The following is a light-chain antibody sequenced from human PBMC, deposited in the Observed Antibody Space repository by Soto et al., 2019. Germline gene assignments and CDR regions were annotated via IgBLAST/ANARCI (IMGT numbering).Light chain of an antibody. CDR2: EVS. CDR3: QTSHSGLIGLI. V-gene: IGLV2-14*01. Sequence: QSALTQPASVSGSPGQSITISCTGTSSDVGGYKYVSWYQQHPDKAPKLIIFEVSNRPSGISSRFSGSKSGNTASLTISGLQAEDEADYYCQTSHSGLIGLIFGTGTKVTVL. CDR1: SSDVGGYKY. J-gene: IGLJ1*01.